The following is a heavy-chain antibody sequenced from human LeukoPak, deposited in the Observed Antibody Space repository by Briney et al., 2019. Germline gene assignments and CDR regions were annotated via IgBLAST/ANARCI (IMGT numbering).Heavy chain of an antibody. D-gene: IGHD6-13*01. Sequence: LENLSLNCTVSGGSISSYYWSWIRQPPGKGLEWIGYIYYSGSTNYNPSLKSRVTISVDTSKNQFSLKLSSVTAADTAVYYCARHYSSSWYPNAEYFQHWGQGTLVTVSS. J-gene: IGHJ1*01. CDR1: GGSISSYY. CDR2: IYYSGST. V-gene: IGHV4-59*08. CDR3: ARHYSSSWYPNAEYFQH.